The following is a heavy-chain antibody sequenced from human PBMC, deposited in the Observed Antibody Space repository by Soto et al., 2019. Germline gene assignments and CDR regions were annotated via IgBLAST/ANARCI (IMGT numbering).Heavy chain of an antibody. J-gene: IGHJ4*02. D-gene: IGHD3-3*01. Sequence: PSETLSLTCTVSGGSISSSSYYWGWIRQPPGKGLEWIGSIYYSGSTYYNPSLKSRVTISVDTSKNQFSLKLSSVTAADTAVYYCATNLYDFLSGSVSDKEDYWGQGTLVTVSS. CDR1: GGSISSSSYY. V-gene: IGHV4-39*01. CDR3: ATNLYDFLSGSVSDKEDY. CDR2: IYYSGST.